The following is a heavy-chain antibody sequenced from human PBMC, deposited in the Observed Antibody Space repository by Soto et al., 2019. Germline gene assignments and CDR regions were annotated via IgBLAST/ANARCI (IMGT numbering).Heavy chain of an antibody. CDR2: IYYSGST. CDR1: GGSISSSSYY. Sequence: SETLSLTCTVSGGSISSSSYYWGWIRQPPGKGLEWIGSIYYSGSTYYNPSLKSRVTISVDTSKNQFSLKLSSVTAADTAVYYCAISMVRGVNRDYWGQGTLVTVS. D-gene: IGHD3-10*01. V-gene: IGHV4-39*07. CDR3: AISMVRGVNRDY. J-gene: IGHJ4*02.